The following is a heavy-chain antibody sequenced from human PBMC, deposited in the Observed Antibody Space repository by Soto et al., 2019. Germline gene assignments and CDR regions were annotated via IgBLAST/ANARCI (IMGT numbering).Heavy chain of an antibody. CDR2: IYYSGCT. CDR3: ARGYSDFTSNENYFDY. CDR1: GTPISSGDYY. J-gene: IGHJ4*02. V-gene: IGHV4-30-4*01. Sequence: TLSLTCTVSGTPISSGDYYWSWIRQPPGKGLEWIGYIYYSGCTYYNPSLKSRVTISVDTSKNQFSLKLSSVTAADTAVYYCARGYSDFTSNENYFDYWGKETLVTVGS. D-gene: IGHD3-3*01.